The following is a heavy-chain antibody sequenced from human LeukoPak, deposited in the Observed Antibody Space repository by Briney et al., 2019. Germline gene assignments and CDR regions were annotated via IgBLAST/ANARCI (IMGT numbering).Heavy chain of an antibody. V-gene: IGHV1-18*01. CDR1: GYTFSSYG. CDR2: IRAYDGDT. Sequence: ASVKVSCKASGYTFSSYGISWVRQAPGQGLEWMGWIRAYDGDTDYAQKFQGRVTMTTDTSTSTAYMELRSLISDDTAVYYCARGLFQTNDYWGQGTLVTVSS. CDR3: ARGLFQTNDY. D-gene: IGHD3-10*02. J-gene: IGHJ4*02.